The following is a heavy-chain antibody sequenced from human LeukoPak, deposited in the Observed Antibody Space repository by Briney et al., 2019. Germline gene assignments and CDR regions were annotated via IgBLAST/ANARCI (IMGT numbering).Heavy chain of an antibody. CDR1: GFTFSSYE. V-gene: IGHV3-48*03. D-gene: IGHD3-10*01. CDR2: VSSSGSTI. CDR3: AREATMVSFDY. J-gene: IGHJ4*02. Sequence: GGSLRLSCAASGFTFSSYEMNWVRQAPGKGLEWVSYVSSSGSTIYYADSVKGRFTISRDNAKNSLYLQMNSLRAEDTAVYYCAREATMVSFDYWGQGTLVTVSS.